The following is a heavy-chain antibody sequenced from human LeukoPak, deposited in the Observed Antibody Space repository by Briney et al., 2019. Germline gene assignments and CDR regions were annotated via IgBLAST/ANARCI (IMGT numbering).Heavy chain of an antibody. CDR1: GFTFSSYE. V-gene: IGHV3-48*03. CDR2: ISSSGSTI. D-gene: IGHD6-19*01. Sequence: GGSLRLSCAASGFTFSSYEMNWVRQDPGKGLEWVSYISSSGSTIYYADSVKGRFTISRDNAKNSLYLQMNSLRAEDTAVYYCAREGIAVAGNWFDPWGQGTLVTASS. J-gene: IGHJ5*02. CDR3: AREGIAVAGNWFDP.